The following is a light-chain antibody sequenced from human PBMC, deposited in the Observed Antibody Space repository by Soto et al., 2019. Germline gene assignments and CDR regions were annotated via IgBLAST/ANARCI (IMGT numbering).Light chain of an antibody. CDR1: QGISDY. Sequence: DIQMTQSPSSLSASVGDRATITCRASQGISDYLAWYQQKPGKVPTLLIYAASTLESGVPSGFSGSGSGTDFTLTISSLQPEDVATYYCQKYSSAPYTFGQGTKLEIK. CDR3: QKYSSAPYT. CDR2: AAS. J-gene: IGKJ2*01. V-gene: IGKV1-27*01.